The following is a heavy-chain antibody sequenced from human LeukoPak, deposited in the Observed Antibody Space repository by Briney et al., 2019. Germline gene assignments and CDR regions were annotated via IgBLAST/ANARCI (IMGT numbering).Heavy chain of an antibody. J-gene: IGHJ4*02. D-gene: IGHD6-6*01. CDR3: ARSIRFIAARRGFDY. CDR1: GGSFSGYY. CDR2: INHSGST. V-gene: IGHV4-34*01. Sequence: PETLSLTCAVYGGSFSGYYWSWIRQPPGKGLEWIGEINHSGSTNYNPSLKSRVTISVDTSKNQFSLKLSSVTAADTAVYYCARSIRFIAARRGFDYWGQGTLVTVSS.